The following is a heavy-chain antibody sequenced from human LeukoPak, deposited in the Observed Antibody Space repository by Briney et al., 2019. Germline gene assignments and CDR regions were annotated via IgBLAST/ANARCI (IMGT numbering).Heavy chain of an antibody. V-gene: IGHV1-46*01. CDR3: SRGVPYYYYMDV. J-gene: IGHJ6*03. CDR1: GYTFTSYS. Sequence: ASVKVSCKASGYTFTSYSMHWVRQAPGQGLEWMGIINPSVGSTSYAQKFQGRVTMTRDMSTSTAYMELSSLRAEDTAVYYCSRGVPYYYYMDVWGKGTTVTVSS. CDR2: INPSVGST.